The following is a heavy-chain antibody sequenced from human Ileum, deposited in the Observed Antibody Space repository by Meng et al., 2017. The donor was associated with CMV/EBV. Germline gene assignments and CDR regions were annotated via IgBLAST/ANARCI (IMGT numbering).Heavy chain of an antibody. J-gene: IGHJ4*02. V-gene: IGHV4-4*01. CDR1: GYSSSNSLW. CDR2: ISHTGAA. CDR3: ARSPGFWSLDF. Sequence: AGSGYSSSNSLWWGWVRQTTAQSLAGIGDISHTGAAKYNPSLQSRVTMSLDRTNNHFSLGLTSLTAAYTGGYFCARSPGFWSLDFWGRGTLVTVSS. D-gene: IGHD2-8*02.